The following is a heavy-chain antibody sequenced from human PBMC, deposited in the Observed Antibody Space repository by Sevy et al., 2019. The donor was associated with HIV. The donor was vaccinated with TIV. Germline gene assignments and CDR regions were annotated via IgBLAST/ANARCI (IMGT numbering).Heavy chain of an antibody. CDR3: ARDSTTRPRVLDY. CDR2: IYFTGNT. D-gene: IGHD1-1*01. V-gene: IGHV4-59*01. CDR1: GGSISSYF. Sequence: SETLSLTCSVSGGSISSYFWTWVRQSPGKGLEWIGNIYFTGNTDYSPSLKSRVTLSLDTSKSPFSLTLKSVTAADTAIYFCARDSTTRPRVLDYWGQGNLVTVSS. J-gene: IGHJ4*02.